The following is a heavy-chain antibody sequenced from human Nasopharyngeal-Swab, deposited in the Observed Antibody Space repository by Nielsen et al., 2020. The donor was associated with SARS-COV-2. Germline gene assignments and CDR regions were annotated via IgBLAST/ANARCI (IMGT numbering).Heavy chain of an antibody. J-gene: IGHJ4*02. CDR2: ISGSGGST. V-gene: IGHV3-23*01. Sequence: VRQAPGKGLAWVSAISGSGGSTHYADSVKGRFTISRDNSKNTLYLQMNSLRAEDTAVYYCAKMAGRGYSYGDFEGYFDYWGQGTLVTVSS. CDR3: AKMAGRGYSYGDFEGYFDY. D-gene: IGHD5-18*01.